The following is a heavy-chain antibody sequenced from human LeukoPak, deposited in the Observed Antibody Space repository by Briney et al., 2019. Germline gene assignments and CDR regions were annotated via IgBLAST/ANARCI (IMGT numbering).Heavy chain of an antibody. D-gene: IGHD2-15*01. CDR1: GFTFSTYA. CDR2: ISYDGSTK. CDR3: AKAYCTGGSCYGRYYYGMDV. Sequence: GRSLRLSCAASGFTFSTYAIHWGRQAPGKGPEWLAVISYDGSTKYYADSVKGRFTISRDNSKNTMYLQMDSLRPEDTAVFYCAKAYCTGGSCYGRYYYGMDVWGQGTTVTVSS. J-gene: IGHJ6*02. V-gene: IGHV3-30*18.